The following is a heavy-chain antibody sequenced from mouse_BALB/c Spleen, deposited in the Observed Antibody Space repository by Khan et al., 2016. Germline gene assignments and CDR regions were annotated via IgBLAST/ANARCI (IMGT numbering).Heavy chain of an antibody. V-gene: IGHV1-9*01. CDR1: GYTFSNYW. Sequence: QVQLKQSGAELMKPGASVKISCKAAGYTFSNYWIEWVKQRPGHGLEWIGDILPGSGYSNSNENFKGKATFTADASSNTAYMQLISLTSDDSVIYSCARAWYSMDYWGQGTSVTVSS. CDR3: ARAWYSMDY. CDR2: ILPGSGYS. J-gene: IGHJ4*01.